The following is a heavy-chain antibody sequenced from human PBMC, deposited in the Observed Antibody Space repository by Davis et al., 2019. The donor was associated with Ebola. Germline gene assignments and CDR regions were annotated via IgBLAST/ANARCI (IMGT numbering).Heavy chain of an antibody. CDR2: ISSSGSAI. J-gene: IGHJ4*02. D-gene: IGHD5-18*01. CDR1: GFTFGDYA. CDR3: ARQYRYYFDY. V-gene: IGHV3-11*01. Sequence: GGSLRLSCTASGFTFGDYAMNWIRQAPGKGLEWVSYISSSGSAIYYADSVKGRFTISRDNSKKSLYLQMNSLRAEDTAVYYCARQYRYYFDYWGQGTLVTVSS.